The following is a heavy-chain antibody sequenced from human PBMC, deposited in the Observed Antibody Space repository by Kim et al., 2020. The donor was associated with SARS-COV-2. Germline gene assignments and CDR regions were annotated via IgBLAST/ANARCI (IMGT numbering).Heavy chain of an antibody. D-gene: IGHD3-16*01. Sequence: GGSLRLSCAAFGFTFSSYDMSWVRQAPGKGLEWVSVIYSGGSITYYVNSVKGRFTISRDNSRNTLYLQMNSLRAEDTAVYYCARDVPGDAYYFDYWGQGALVTVSS. J-gene: IGHJ4*02. CDR1: GFTFSSYD. V-gene: IGHV3-23*03. CDR2: IYSGGSIT. CDR3: ARDVPGDAYYFDY.